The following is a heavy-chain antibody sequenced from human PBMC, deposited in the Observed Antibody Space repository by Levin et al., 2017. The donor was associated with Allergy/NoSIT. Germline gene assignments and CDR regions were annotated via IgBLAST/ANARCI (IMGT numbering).Heavy chain of an antibody. CDR1: GFTFSNYA. J-gene: IGHJ4*02. CDR3: AKMLFYYDSSRRVFDY. Sequence: GGSLRLSCAASGFTFSNYAMAWVRQAPGKGLEWVSAISASGVNTYYADSVKGRFTISRDNSKNTLSLQMNSLRAEDTAVYYCAKMLFYYDSSRRVFDYWGQGTRVTVSS. V-gene: IGHV3-23*01. D-gene: IGHD3-22*01. CDR2: ISASGVNT.